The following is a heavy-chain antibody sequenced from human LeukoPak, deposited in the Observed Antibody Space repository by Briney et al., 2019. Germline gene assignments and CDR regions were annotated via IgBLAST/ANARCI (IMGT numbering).Heavy chain of an antibody. Sequence: GGSLRLSCAASGFTVSSNYMSWVRQAPGKGLEWVSVIYSGGSTYYADSVKGRFTISRDNSKNTLYLQMNSLRAEDTAVYYCARDGRVGADNWFDPWGQGTLVTVSS. V-gene: IGHV3-53*01. CDR3: ARDGRVGADNWFDP. D-gene: IGHD1-26*01. J-gene: IGHJ5*02. CDR1: GFTVSSNY. CDR2: IYSGGST.